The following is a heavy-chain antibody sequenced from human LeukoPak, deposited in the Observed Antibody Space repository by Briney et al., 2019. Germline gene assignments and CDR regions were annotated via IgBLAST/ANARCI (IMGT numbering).Heavy chain of an antibody. Sequence: ASVNVSCKASGYTFTSYDINWVRQATGQGLEWMGWMNPNSGNTGYAQKFQGRVTITRNTSISTAYMELSSLRSEDTAVYYCARVLYGSGSYYKPVDYWGQGTLVTVSS. CDR3: ARVLYGSGSYYKPVDY. V-gene: IGHV1-8*02. CDR2: MNPNSGNT. J-gene: IGHJ4*02. D-gene: IGHD3-10*01. CDR1: GYTFTSYD.